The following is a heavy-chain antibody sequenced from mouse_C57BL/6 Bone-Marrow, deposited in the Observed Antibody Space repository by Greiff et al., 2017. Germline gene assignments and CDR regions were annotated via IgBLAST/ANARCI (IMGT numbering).Heavy chain of an antibody. V-gene: IGHV1-50*01. CDR2: IDPSDSYT. CDR3: AREDWDWYFDV. Sequence: QVQLQQPGAELVKPGASVKLSCKASGYTFTSYWMQWVKQRPGQGLEWIGEIDPSDSYTNYNQKFKGKATLTVDTSSSTAYMQLSSLTSEDSAVYYCAREDWDWYFDVWGTGTTATVSS. J-gene: IGHJ1*03. D-gene: IGHD4-1*01. CDR1: GYTFTSYW.